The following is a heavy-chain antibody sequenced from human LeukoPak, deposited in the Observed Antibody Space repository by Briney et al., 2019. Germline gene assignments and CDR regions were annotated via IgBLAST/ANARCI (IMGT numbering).Heavy chain of an antibody. V-gene: IGHV3-21*01. D-gene: IGHD3-10*01. CDR1: GFTFRTYS. CDR2: ISKSSTYI. CDR3: ARGSGVHY. Sequence: GGSLRLSCAASGFTFRTYSMNWVRQAPGKGLEWVASISKSSTYIYYADSVEGRFTISRDNSNNSLYLQMNSLGVDDTAVYYCARGSGVHYWGQGTLLIVSS. J-gene: IGHJ4*02.